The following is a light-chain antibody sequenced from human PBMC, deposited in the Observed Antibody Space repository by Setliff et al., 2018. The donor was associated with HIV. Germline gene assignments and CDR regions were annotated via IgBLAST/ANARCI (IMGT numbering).Light chain of an antibody. Sequence: QSALTQPASVSGSPGQSITISCTGTSSDVGGYNFVSWYQQHPGKAPKLIIYEVHYRPSGVSNRFSGSKYGNTASLTISGLQAEDEADYYCSSYTSSSTQVFGTGTKVTVL. J-gene: IGLJ1*01. CDR3: SSYTSSSTQV. CDR2: EVH. CDR1: SSDVGGYNF. V-gene: IGLV2-14*01.